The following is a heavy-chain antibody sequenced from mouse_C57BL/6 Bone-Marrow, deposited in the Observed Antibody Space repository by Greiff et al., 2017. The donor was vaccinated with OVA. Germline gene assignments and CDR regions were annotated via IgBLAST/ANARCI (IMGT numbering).Heavy chain of an antibody. CDR3: TRDRGIKAWFAY. CDR1: GFTFSSYA. D-gene: IGHD2-4*01. J-gene: IGHJ3*01. Sequence: EVHLVESGEGLVKPGGSLKLSCAASGFTFSSYAMSWVRQTPEKRLEWVAYISSGGDYIYYADTVKGRFTISRDNARNTLYLQMSSLKSEDTAMYYCTRDRGIKAWFAYWGQGTLVTVSA. V-gene: IGHV5-9-1*02. CDR2: ISSGGDYI.